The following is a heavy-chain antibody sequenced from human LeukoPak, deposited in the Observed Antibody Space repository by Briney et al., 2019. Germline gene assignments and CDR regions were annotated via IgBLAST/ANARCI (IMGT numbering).Heavy chain of an antibody. CDR1: GFTFSSYS. Sequence: PGGSLRLSCAASGFTFSSYSMNWVRQAPGKGLEWVSSMSSSSSYIYYADSVKGRFTISRDNAKNSLYLQMNSLRAEDTAVYYCARELLELLDAFDIWGQGTMVTVTS. J-gene: IGHJ3*02. CDR2: MSSSSSYI. CDR3: ARELLELLDAFDI. V-gene: IGHV3-21*01. D-gene: IGHD1-26*01.